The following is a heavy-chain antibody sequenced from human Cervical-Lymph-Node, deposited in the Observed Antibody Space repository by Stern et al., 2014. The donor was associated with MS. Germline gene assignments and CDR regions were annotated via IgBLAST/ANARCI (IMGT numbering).Heavy chain of an antibody. CDR1: GFTLSSYV. J-gene: IGHJ4*02. Sequence: VQLVESGGGVVQPGRSLRLSCAASGFTLSSYVMHWVRQAPGKGLEWVALVWFAGTEEYYADSVKGRFTISRDNSRNTLFLQMSSLRVEDTAVYYCARVPTSSGWSAVGGFDYWGQGTLVTVSS. D-gene: IGHD6-19*01. V-gene: IGHV3-33*01. CDR2: VWFAGTEE. CDR3: ARVPTSSGWSAVGGFDY.